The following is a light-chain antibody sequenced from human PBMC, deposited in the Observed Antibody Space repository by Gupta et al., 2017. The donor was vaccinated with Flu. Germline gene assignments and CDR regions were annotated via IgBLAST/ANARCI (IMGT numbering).Light chain of an antibody. CDR1: QSISRF. V-gene: IGKV1-39*01. CDR2: AAS. Sequence: DIQMTQSPSSLSASVGDRVTITCRASQSISRFLNWYLQKPGKAPKLLIYAASSLQSGVPSRFTGSGSVTDFSLTISSLQPEDFATYSCQQSYSTPLTFGGGTKVEIK. CDR3: QQSYSTPLT. J-gene: IGKJ4*01.